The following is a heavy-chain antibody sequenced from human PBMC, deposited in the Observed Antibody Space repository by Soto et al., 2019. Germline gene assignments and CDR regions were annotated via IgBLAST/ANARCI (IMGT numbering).Heavy chain of an antibody. CDR2: IYHSGST. CDR3: ARVFVYEWDP. D-gene: IGHD2-8*01. Sequence: SDTLSLTCTVSCGSISSYYWSWIRQPPGKGLEWIGDIYHSGSTNYNPSLKSRVTISVDTSKNQFSLKLSSVTAADTAVYYCARVFVYEWDPWGQGTLVTVSS. J-gene: IGHJ5*02. V-gene: IGHV4-59*12. CDR1: CGSISSYY.